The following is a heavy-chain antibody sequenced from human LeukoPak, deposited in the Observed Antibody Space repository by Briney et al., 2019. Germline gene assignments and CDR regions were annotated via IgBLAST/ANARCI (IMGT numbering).Heavy chain of an antibody. V-gene: IGHV1-18*01. CDR3: ATGYCSSTSCYEFDY. J-gene: IGHJ4*02. CDR1: GYTFSNYG. Sequence: ASVKVSCKTSGYTFSNYGISWVRQAPGRGLEWMGWISAYNGNTNYAQKLQGRVTMTTDTSTSTAYMELRSLRSDDTAVYYCATGYCSSTSCYEFDYWGQGTLVTVSS. CDR2: ISAYNGNT. D-gene: IGHD2-2*01.